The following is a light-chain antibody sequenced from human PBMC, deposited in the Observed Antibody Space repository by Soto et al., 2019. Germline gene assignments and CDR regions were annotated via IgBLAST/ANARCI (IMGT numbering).Light chain of an antibody. Sequence: VMTQSPATLSVSPGETVSLSCRASQSVTTNLAWYQHKPGQAPRVLIYDVSTRATGVPARFSGSGTGTYFTLTISSLQPDDFAVYYCQKYKDWPYTFGQGTKLEIK. CDR2: DVS. CDR1: QSVTTN. CDR3: QKYKDWPYT. J-gene: IGKJ2*01. V-gene: IGKV3-15*01.